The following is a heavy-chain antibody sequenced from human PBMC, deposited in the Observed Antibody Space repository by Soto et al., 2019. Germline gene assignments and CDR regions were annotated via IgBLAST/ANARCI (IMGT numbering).Heavy chain of an antibody. CDR3: AKVRSGSYYKAPHFDY. Sequence: EVQLLESGGGVVQPGGSLRLSCAASGFTFSSYAMSWVRQAPGKGLEWVSAISGSGGSTYYADSVKGRFTISRDNSKNTLYLQMNSLRAEDTAVYYCAKVRSGSYYKAPHFDYWGQGTLVTVSS. J-gene: IGHJ4*02. D-gene: IGHD3-10*01. CDR2: ISGSGGST. V-gene: IGHV3-23*01. CDR1: GFTFSSYA.